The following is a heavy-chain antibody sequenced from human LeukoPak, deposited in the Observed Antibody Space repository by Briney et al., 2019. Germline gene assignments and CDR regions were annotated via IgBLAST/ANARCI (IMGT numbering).Heavy chain of an antibody. CDR1: GYTFTTYY. CDR2: ISAYNGNT. V-gene: IGHV1-18*01. D-gene: IGHD6-13*01. Sequence: GASVKVSCKASGYTFTTYYISWVRQAPGQGLEWMGWISAYNGNTKYAQKFQGRVTMTTDTSTSTAYMELRSLRSDDTAVYYCAREEGAPIAAANVWGLGTMVTVSS. J-gene: IGHJ3*01. CDR3: AREEGAPIAAANV.